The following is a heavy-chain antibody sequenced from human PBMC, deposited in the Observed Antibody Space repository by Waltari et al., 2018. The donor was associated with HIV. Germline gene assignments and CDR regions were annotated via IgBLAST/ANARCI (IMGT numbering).Heavy chain of an antibody. CDR2: IYPGDSDT. D-gene: IGHD1-26*01. J-gene: IGHJ3*02. CDR3: ARTLLNSGSYRVDDAFDI. CDR1: GYSFTSYW. Sequence: EVQLVQSGAEVKKPGESLKISCKGSGYSFTSYWIGWVRQMPGKGLEWMGIIYPGDSDTRYSPSFQGQVTISADKSISTAYLQWSSLKASDTAMYYCARTLLNSGSYRVDDAFDIWGQGTVVTVSS. V-gene: IGHV5-51*01.